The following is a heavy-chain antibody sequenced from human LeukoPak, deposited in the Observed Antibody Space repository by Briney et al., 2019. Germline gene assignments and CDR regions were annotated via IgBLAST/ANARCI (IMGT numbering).Heavy chain of an antibody. Sequence: PGGSLRLSCAASGFTFSNYAMNWVRQAPGKGLEWVSLKGRFSISRDNSKNTVYLQMNSLRVEDTAVYYCAKGPVSAIVGATTLDYWGQGTLVTVSS. CDR3: AKGPVSAIVGATTLDY. D-gene: IGHD1-26*01. V-gene: IGHV3-23*01. J-gene: IGHJ4*02. CDR1: GFTFSNYA.